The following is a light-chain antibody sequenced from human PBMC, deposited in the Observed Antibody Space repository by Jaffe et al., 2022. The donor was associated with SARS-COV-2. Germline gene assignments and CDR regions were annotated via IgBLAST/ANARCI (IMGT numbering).Light chain of an antibody. CDR2: WAS. J-gene: IGKJ2*01. V-gene: IGKV4-1*01. CDR3: QQYYTTPHT. CDR1: QSVLYSLKNKNS. Sequence: DIVMTQSPDSLAVSLGERGTINCKSSQSVLYSLKNKNSLAWYQQKPGQPPKLLIYWASTRESGVPDRFSGSGSGTDFTLTISSLQAEDVAIYYCQQYYTTPHTFGQGTKLEIK.